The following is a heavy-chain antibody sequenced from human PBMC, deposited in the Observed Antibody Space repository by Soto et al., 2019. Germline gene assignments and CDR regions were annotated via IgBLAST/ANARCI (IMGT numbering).Heavy chain of an antibody. J-gene: IGHJ4*02. CDR1: GGYTSTYY. CDR2: IYYSGST. CDR3: ARARGSYYNFDY. D-gene: IGHD3-10*01. Sequence: SETLSLTCTVSGGYTSTYYWSWIRQPPGKGLEWIGYIYYSGSTNYNPSLKSRVTISVDTSKNQFSLKLNSVTAADTALFYCARARGSYYNFDYWGQGTLVTVSS. V-gene: IGHV4-59*01.